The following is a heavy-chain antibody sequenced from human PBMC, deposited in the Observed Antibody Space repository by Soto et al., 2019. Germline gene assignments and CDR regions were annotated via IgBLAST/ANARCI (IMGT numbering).Heavy chain of an antibody. D-gene: IGHD6-19*01. CDR2: VYPGDSDT. CDR3: ARYSSGWYLNYYGMDV. Sequence: GESLKISCKGSGYSFTSYWIGWVRQMPGKGLEWMGIVYPGDSDTRYSPSFQGQVTISADKSISTAYLQWSSLKASDTAMYYCARYSSGWYLNYYGMDVWGQGTTVPVSS. J-gene: IGHJ6*02. V-gene: IGHV5-51*01. CDR1: GYSFTSYW.